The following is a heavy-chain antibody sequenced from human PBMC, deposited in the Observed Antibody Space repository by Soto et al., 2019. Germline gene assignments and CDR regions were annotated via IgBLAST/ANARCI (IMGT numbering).Heavy chain of an antibody. CDR1: GDSISTYY. V-gene: IGHV4-59*01. J-gene: IGHJ6*02. Sequence: QVQLQESGPGLVKPSETLSLTCTVSGDSISTYYWSWIRQPPGKGLEWIGYLYDSGSNHYNPSLKRRVTISVDTSKNHVSLKLTSVTAADTAVYYCARENYYVSGTYVRLDVWGQVPRVTVS. CDR3: ARENYYVSGTYVRLDV. CDR2: LYDSGSN. D-gene: IGHD3-10*01.